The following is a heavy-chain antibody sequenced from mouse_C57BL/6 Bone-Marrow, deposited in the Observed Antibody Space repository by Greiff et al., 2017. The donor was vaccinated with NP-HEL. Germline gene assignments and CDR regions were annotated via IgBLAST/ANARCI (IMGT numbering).Heavy chain of an antibody. CDR2: SRNKANDYTT. CDR1: GFTFSDFY. CDR3: ARDAGDGYLDY. D-gene: IGHD2-3*01. V-gene: IGHV7-1*01. J-gene: IGHJ2*01. Sequence: EVMLVESGGGLVQSGRSLRLSCATSGFTFSDFYMEWVRQAPGKGLEWIAASRNKANDYTTEYSASVKGRFIVSRDTSPSILYLQMNALRAEDTASYYCARDAGDGYLDYWGQGTTLTVSS.